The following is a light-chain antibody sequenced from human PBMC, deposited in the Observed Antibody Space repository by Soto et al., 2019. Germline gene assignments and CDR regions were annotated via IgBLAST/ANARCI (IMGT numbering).Light chain of an antibody. Sequence: QAVVTRPRSVSGSPGQSVTISCTGTSSDVGGHNFVSWYQQHPGKAPQLMIYDVTKRPSGVPDRFSGSKSGNTASLTISGLQAEDEADYYCCSYVGSYTYVFGTGTQLTVL. CDR1: SSDVGGHNF. CDR3: CSYVGSYTYV. CDR2: DVT. V-gene: IGLV2-11*01. J-gene: IGLJ1*01.